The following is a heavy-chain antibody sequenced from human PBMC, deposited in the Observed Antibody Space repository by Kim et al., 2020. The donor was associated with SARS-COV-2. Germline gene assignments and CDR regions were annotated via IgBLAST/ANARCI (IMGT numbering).Heavy chain of an antibody. V-gene: IGHV3-33*01. CDR2: IWYDGSNK. CDR3: ARDHGLRSHYYYGMDV. CDR1: GFTFSSYG. Sequence: GGSLRLSCAASGFTFSSYGMHWVRQAPGKGLEWVAVIWYDGSNKYYADPEKGRFTISRANSKNTLHLQMNSLRAEDTAVYYCARDHGLRSHYYYGMDVWG. J-gene: IGHJ6*01. D-gene: IGHD6-19*01.